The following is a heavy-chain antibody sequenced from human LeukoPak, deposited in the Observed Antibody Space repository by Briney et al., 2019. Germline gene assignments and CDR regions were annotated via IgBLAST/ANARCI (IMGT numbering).Heavy chain of an antibody. J-gene: IGHJ4*02. CDR1: GYTFTSYG. CDR2: ISAYNGNT. Sequence: EASVKVSCKASGYTFTSYGISWVRQAPGQGLEWMGWISAYNGNTNYAQKLQGRVTMTTDTSTSTAYMELRSLRSDDTAVYYCARDGGGYDFWSGYYILAGTFDYWDQGTLVTVSS. V-gene: IGHV1-18*01. D-gene: IGHD3-3*01. CDR3: ARDGGGYDFWSGYYILAGTFDY.